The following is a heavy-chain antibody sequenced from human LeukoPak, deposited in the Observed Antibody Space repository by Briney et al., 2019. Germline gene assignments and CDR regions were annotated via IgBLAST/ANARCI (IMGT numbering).Heavy chain of an antibody. CDR2: MNPNSGNT. Sequence: ASVKVSCKASGYTFTSYDINWVRQATGQGLEWMGWMNPNSGNTGYAQKFQGRVTMTRNTSISTAYMELSSLRSEDTAVYYCARGEWSFQGGYRNNISNWFDPWGQGTLVTVSS. D-gene: IGHD3-16*02. CDR1: GYTFTSYD. V-gene: IGHV1-8*01. J-gene: IGHJ5*02. CDR3: ARGEWSFQGGYRNNISNWFDP.